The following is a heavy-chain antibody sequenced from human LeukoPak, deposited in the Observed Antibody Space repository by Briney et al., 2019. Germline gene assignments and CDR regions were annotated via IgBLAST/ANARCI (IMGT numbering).Heavy chain of an antibody. CDR2: VSHDGIQT. Sequence: GGSLRLSCAASGFTFSNYAMHWVRQGLVKGLESMAVVSHDGIQTYYADSVKGRFTISRDNSKSTLFLQMSSLRAEDTAVYYCARDGGGGYNQIDFWGQGTLVTVSS. J-gene: IGHJ4*02. CDR3: ARDGGGGYNQIDF. CDR1: GFTFSNYA. D-gene: IGHD5-24*01. V-gene: IGHV3-30-3*01.